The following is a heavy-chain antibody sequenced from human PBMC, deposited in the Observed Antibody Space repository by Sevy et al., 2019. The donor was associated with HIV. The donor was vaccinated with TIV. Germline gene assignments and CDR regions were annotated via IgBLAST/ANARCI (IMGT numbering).Heavy chain of an antibody. CDR2: IKQDGSEK. CDR1: GFTFSSYW. D-gene: IGHD3-3*01. CDR3: ARVESYDFWSGYSPIYYYYYGMDV. Sequence: GGSLRLSCAASGFTFSSYWMSWVRQAPGKGLEWVANIKQDGSEKYYVDSVKGRFTISRDNAKNSRYLQMNSLRAEDTAVYYCARVESYDFWSGYSPIYYYYYGMDVWGQGTTVTVSS. J-gene: IGHJ6*02. V-gene: IGHV3-7*03.